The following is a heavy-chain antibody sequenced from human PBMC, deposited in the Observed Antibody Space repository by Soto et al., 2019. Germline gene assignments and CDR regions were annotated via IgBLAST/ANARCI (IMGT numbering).Heavy chain of an antibody. CDR1: GFTFSRYW. CDR3: ARDNWNPYWYFDL. D-gene: IGHD1-20*01. CDR2: IKQEGSEK. V-gene: IGHV3-7*01. J-gene: IGHJ2*01. Sequence: EVQLVESGGGLVQPGGSLRLSCAASGFTFSRYWMSWVRQAPGKGPEWVASIKQEGSEKYYVDSVKGRFTIPRDNAKNSLYLQMNSLRAEDTAVFYCARDNWNPYWYFDLWGRGTLVTVYS.